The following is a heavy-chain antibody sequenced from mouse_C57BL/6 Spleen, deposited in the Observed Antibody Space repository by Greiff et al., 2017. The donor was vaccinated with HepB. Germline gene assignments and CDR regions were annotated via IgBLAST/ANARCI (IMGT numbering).Heavy chain of an antibody. CDR1: GFTFSDYY. J-gene: IGHJ1*03. CDR2: INYDGSST. D-gene: IGHD4-1*01. CDR3: ARDRTGDWYFDV. V-gene: IGHV5-16*01. Sequence: VQLKESEGGLVQPGSSMKLSCTASGFTFSDYYMAWVRQVPEKGLEWVANINYDGSSTYYLDSLKSRFIISRDNAKNILYLQMSSLKSEDTATYYCARDRTGDWYFDVWGTGTTVTVSS.